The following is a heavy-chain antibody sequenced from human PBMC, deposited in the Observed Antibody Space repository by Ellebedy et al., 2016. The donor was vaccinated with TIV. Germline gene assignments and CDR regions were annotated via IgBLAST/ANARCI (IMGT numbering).Heavy chain of an antibody. D-gene: IGHD5-18*01. CDR1: GASINTGGYW. CDR2: IYFGGNT. V-gene: IGHV4-31*03. Sequence: MPSETLSLTCTLSGASINTGGYWWSWVRQHPGKGLEYIGYIYFGGNTDYNPSLKSRASISVDPSKNQFSLTISSVTAADTAVYFCARDSGIPLGFDSWGQGILVTVSS. J-gene: IGHJ4*02. CDR3: ARDSGIPLGFDS.